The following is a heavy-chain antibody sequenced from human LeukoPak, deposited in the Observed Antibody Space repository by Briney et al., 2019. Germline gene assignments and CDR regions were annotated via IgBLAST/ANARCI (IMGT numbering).Heavy chain of an antibody. CDR1: GFTFSSSA. J-gene: IGHJ3*02. Sequence: GGSLRLSCAASGFTFSSSAMSWVRQVPGKGLEWVSSISSSSSYIYYADSVKGRFTISRDNAKNSLYLQMNSLRAEDTAVYYCARLSAHYYDSSADAFDIWGQGTMVTVSS. CDR2: ISSSSSYI. CDR3: ARLSAHYYDSSADAFDI. V-gene: IGHV3-21*01. D-gene: IGHD3-22*01.